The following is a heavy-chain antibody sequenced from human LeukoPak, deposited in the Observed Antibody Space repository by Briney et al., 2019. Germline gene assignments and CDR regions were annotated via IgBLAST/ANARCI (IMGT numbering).Heavy chain of an antibody. J-gene: IGHJ4*02. CDR2: INSDGTIT. Sequence: GGSRRLACAASGFTFSPYWMHWVRQVPGKGLVWVSDINSDGTITHYADSVKGRFTVSRDNAQDTLYLQMNSLRAEDTAVYYCARGTALQDYWGQGTLVTVSS. CDR3: ARGTALQDY. V-gene: IGHV3-74*01. CDR1: GFTFSPYW. D-gene: IGHD2-2*02.